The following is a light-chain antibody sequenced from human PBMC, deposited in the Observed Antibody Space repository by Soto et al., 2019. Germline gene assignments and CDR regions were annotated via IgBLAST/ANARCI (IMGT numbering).Light chain of an antibody. Sequence: EVVLTQSPGTLSLSPGDRATLSCRASQSVSSSYLAWYQQKPGQAPRLLIFGASSTAAGIPDRFSGSGSGTDFTLTIDRLEPEDFAVYYCQHYGDSSKTFGQGTKVEIK. CDR1: QSVSSSY. V-gene: IGKV3-20*01. CDR3: QHYGDSSKT. J-gene: IGKJ1*01. CDR2: GAS.